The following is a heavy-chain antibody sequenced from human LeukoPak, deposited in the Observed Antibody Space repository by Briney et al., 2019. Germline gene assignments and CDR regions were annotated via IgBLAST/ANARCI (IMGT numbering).Heavy chain of an antibody. CDR2: INTNTGNP. J-gene: IGHJ6*03. D-gene: IGHD3-9*01. Sequence: ASAKVSCKASGYTFTSHAINWVRQAPGQGLEWMGWINTNTGNPTYAQGFKGRFVFSLDTFVGSAYLQVSSLKTEDTAVYFCARGVQTGYVDYYYYYMDVWGKGTTVTVSS. V-gene: IGHV7-4-1*02. CDR1: GYTFTSHA. CDR3: ARGVQTGYVDYYYYYMDV.